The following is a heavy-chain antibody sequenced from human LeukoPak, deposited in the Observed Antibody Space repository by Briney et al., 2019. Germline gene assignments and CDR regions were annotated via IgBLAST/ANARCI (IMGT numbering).Heavy chain of an antibody. D-gene: IGHD5-18*01. Sequence: GGSLRLSCAASGFTFSNAWMSWVRQAPGKGLEWVGRIKSKTDGGTTDYAAPVKGRFTISRDDSKNTLCLQMNSLKTEDTAVYYCTTDQVTFTLFDYWGQGTLVTVSS. CDR3: TTDQVTFTLFDY. CDR1: GFTFSNAW. CDR2: IKSKTDGGTT. V-gene: IGHV3-15*01. J-gene: IGHJ4*02.